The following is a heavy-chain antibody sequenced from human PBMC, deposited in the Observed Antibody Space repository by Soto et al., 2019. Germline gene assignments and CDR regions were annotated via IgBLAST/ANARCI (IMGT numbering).Heavy chain of an antibody. CDR2: IYYSGST. J-gene: IGHJ3*02. CDR1: GGSISNYY. V-gene: IGHV4-59*08. D-gene: IGHD3-10*01. CDR3: ARRWGGTFDI. Sequence: QVQLQESGPGLVKPSETLSLTCTVSGGSISNYYWSWIRQPPGKGLEWIGYIYYSGSTNYNPSLTSRVTTSVDTSQNQFSLKLSSVTAADTAVYYCARRWGGTFDIWGQGTMVTVSS.